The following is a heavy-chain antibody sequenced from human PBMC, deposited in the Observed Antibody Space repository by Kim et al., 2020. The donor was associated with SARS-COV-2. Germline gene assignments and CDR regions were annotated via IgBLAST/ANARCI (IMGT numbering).Heavy chain of an antibody. Sequence: VKGRFNIARDNSKNTLYLQMNSLRAEDTAVFYCEKWGYGSGSPLGGFDPWGQGTLVTVSS. CDR3: EKWGYGSGSPLGGFDP. V-gene: IGHV3-30*02. D-gene: IGHD3-10*01. J-gene: IGHJ5*02.